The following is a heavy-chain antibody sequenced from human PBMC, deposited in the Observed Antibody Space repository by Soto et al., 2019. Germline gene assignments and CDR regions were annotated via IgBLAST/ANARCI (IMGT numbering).Heavy chain of an antibody. CDR3: ARHFRDAYTVLAG. J-gene: IGHJ4*02. CDR1: GGSISDYY. D-gene: IGHD2-2*01. Sequence: SETLSLTCTVSGGSISDYYWSWIRQPPGKGLEWIGYFSYGGGTNNSPSLKSRATISGDTSKNQFSLNLSSVTAADTAVYYCARHFRDAYTVLAGWGQGTLVTVSS. CDR2: FSYGGGT. V-gene: IGHV4-59*08.